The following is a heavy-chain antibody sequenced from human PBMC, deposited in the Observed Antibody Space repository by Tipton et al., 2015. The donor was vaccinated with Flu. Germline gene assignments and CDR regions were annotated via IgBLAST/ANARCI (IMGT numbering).Heavy chain of an antibody. J-gene: IGHJ4*02. V-gene: IGHV4-38-2*02. CDR2: IYHSGST. CDR1: AYSISSGFY. Sequence: TLSLTCAVSAYSISSGFYWGWIRQPPGKGLEWIGSIYHSGSTYYNPSLKSRVTMSVDTSKNQFSLKLSSVTAADTAVYYCAREGSARGLDFWGQGTLVTVSS. D-gene: IGHD3-10*01. CDR3: AREGSARGLDF.